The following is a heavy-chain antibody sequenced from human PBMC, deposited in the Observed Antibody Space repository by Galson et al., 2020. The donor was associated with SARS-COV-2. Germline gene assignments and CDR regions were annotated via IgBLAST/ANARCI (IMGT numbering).Heavy chain of an antibody. CDR3: ARHVTTAALTFTGGGMDV. CDR1: GGSLTTRSYF. V-gene: IGHV4-39*01. Sequence: SETLSLTCTVSGGSLTTRSYFWGWVRQPPGQALEWIAAIYYDASTYYNPTLRSRVTISADTTENRYSLILTSATAADTAVYYCARHVTTAALTFTGGGMDVWGQGTTVTVSS. D-gene: IGHD6-25*01. CDR2: IYYDAST. J-gene: IGHJ6*02.